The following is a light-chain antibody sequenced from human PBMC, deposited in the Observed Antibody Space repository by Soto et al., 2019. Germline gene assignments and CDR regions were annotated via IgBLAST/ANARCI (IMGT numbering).Light chain of an antibody. CDR2: DAP. Sequence: DIVLTQSPGTLSLSPGERATLSCRASQSVNSNYVAWYQQRPGQAPRLLIYDAPSRATGIPERFSGSGSGTDFTLTISRLEPEDFAVYYCQQYGSSPLTFGGGTKVDI. CDR1: QSVNSNY. V-gene: IGKV3-20*01. CDR3: QQYGSSPLT. J-gene: IGKJ4*01.